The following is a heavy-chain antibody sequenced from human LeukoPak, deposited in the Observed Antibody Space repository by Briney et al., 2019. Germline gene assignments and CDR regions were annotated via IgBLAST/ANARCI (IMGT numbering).Heavy chain of an antibody. CDR3: ARGHIVVVPAARSYYFDY. CDR1: GYTFTGYY. D-gene: IGHD2-2*01. Sequence: ASVKVSCKASGYTFTGYYMHWVRQAPGQGLEWMGWINPNSGGTNYAQKFQGRVTMTRDTSISTAYMELSRLRSDDTAVYYCARGHIVVVPAARSYYFDYWGQGTLVTVSS. CDR2: INPNSGGT. J-gene: IGHJ4*02. V-gene: IGHV1-2*02.